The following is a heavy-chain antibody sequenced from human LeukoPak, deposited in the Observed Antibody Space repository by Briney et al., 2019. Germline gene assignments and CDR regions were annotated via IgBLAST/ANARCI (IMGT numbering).Heavy chain of an antibody. CDR3: ARDEGLPAEFFQH. D-gene: IGHD3/OR15-3a*01. CDR2: IDGSNYI. J-gene: IGHJ1*01. Sequence: GGSLRLSCAASGFAFSLYNMNWVRQAPGRGLEWVSCIDGSNYIYYADSVKGRFTVSRDNAKNLLYLQLNRLRAEDTAVYYCARDEGLPAEFFQHWGQGTLVTVSS. V-gene: IGHV3-21*01. CDR1: GFAFSLYN.